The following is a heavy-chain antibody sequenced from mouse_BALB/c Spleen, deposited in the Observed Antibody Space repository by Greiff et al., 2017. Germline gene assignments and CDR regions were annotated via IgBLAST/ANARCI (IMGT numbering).Heavy chain of an antibody. V-gene: IGHV5-9-4*01. CDR1: GFTFSSYA. D-gene: IGHD4-1*01. CDR3: ARVGVLTGTGYFDV. J-gene: IGHJ1*01. CDR2: ISSGGSYT. Sequence: EVKLVESGGGLVKPGGSLKLSCAASGFTFSSYAMSWVRQSPEKRLEWVAEISSGGSYTYYPDTVTGRFTISRDNAKNTLYLEMSSLRSEDTAMYYCARVGVLTGTGYFDVWGAGTTVTVSS.